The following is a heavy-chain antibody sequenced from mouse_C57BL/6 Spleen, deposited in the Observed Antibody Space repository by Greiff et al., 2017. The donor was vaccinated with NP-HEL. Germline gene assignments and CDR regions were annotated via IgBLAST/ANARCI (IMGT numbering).Heavy chain of an antibody. CDR2: ILPGSGST. V-gene: IGHV1-9*01. D-gene: IGHD2-5*01. CDR1: GYTFTGYW. CDR3: AYYSNSAWLAY. Sequence: VQLQQSGAELMKPGASVKLSCKATGYTFTGYWIEWVKQRPGHGLEWIGEILPGSGSTNYNEKFKGKATFTADTSSNPADMQLSSLTTEDSAIDYCAYYSNSAWLAYWGQGTLVTVSA. J-gene: IGHJ3*01.